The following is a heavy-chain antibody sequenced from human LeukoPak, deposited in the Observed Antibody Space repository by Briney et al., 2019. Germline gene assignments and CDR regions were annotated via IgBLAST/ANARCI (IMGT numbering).Heavy chain of an antibody. CDR3: ARYYYDSSGYHY. CDR1: GGTFTSYA. J-gene: IGHJ4*02. V-gene: IGHV1-69*04. Sequence: SVKVSCKASGGTFTSYAISWVRQAPGQGLEWMGRIIPILGIANYAQKFQGRVTITADKSTSTAYMELSSLRSEDTAVYYCARYYYDSSGYHYWGQGTLVTVSS. D-gene: IGHD3-22*01. CDR2: IIPILGIA.